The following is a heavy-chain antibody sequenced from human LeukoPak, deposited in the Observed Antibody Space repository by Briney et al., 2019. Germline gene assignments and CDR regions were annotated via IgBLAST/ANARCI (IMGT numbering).Heavy chain of an antibody. CDR3: AKDLHSNTCPHY. CDR2: ISYDGSNK. Sequence: PGGSLRLSCAASGFTFSSYAMHWVRQAPGKGLEWVAVISYDGSNKYYADSVKGRFTISRDNSKNTLYLQMNSLRAEDTAVYYCAKDLHSNTCPHYWGQGTLVTVSS. V-gene: IGHV3-30-3*01. J-gene: IGHJ4*02. CDR1: GFTFSSYA. D-gene: IGHD6-13*01.